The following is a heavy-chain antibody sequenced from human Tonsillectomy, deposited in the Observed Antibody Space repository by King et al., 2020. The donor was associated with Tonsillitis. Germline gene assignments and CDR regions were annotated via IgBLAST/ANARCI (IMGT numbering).Heavy chain of an antibody. CDR2: IYPGDSDT. CDR1: GYSFDSYW. J-gene: IGHJ2*01. CDR3: ARLPPMNPRIWYFDL. Sequence: VQLVESGAEVKKPGESLKISCKGSGYSFDSYWIAWVRQMPGKGLECMGIIYPGDSDTRYSPSFQGQVTISADMSIYTPYLQWSSLTASDTSMYYCARLPPMNPRIWYFDLWGRGTLVTVSS. V-gene: IGHV5-51*01.